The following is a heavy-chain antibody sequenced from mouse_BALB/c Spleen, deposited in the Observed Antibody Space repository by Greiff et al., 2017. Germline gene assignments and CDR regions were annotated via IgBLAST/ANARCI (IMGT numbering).Heavy chain of an antibody. CDR3: ARSDSLLRHCWFAY. CDR2: IDPSDSET. Sequence: VQLHQSGPQLVRPGASVKISCKASGYSFTSYWMHWVKQRPGQGLEWIGMIDPSDSETRLNQKFKDKATLTVDKSSSTAYMQLSSPTSEDSAVYYCARSDSLLRHCWFAYWGQGTLVTVSA. CDR1: GYSFTSYW. V-gene: IGHV1S127*01. J-gene: IGHJ3*01. D-gene: IGHD1-2*01.